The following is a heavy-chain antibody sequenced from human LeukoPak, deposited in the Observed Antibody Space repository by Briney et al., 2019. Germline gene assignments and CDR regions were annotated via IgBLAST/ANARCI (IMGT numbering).Heavy chain of an antibody. V-gene: IGHV4-34*01. CDR3: ARAPHYDFWSGARFDP. D-gene: IGHD3-3*01. J-gene: IGHJ5*02. Sequence: PSETLSLTCAVYGASFSGYYWSWIRQPPGKGLEWIGEINHSGSTNYNPSLKSRVTISVDTSKNQFSLKLSSVTAADTAVYYCARAPHYDFWSGARFDPWGQGTLVTVSS. CDR1: GASFSGYY. CDR2: INHSGST.